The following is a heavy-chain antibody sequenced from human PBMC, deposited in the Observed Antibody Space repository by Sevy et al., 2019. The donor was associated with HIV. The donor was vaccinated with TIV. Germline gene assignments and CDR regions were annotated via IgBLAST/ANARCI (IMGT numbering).Heavy chain of an antibody. V-gene: IGHV3-11*06. CDR2: ISSRRSYT. CDR1: GFTFSDYY. CDR3: ARCRVVAADYYFDY. D-gene: IGHD1-26*01. J-gene: IGHJ4*02. Sequence: GGSLRLSCEASGFTFSDYYMTWIRQAPGKGREWISYISSRRSYTNYADSVKGRFTISRDNAKNSLYLQMNSLRAEDAAVYYCARCRVVAADYYFDYWGRGTLVTVSS.